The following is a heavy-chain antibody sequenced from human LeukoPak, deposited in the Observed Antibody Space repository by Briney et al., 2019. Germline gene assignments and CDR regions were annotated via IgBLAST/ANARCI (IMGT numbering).Heavy chain of an antibody. V-gene: IGHV4-59*01. CDR2: IYYSGST. Sequence: PSETLSLTCTVSGGSISSYYWSWIRQPPGKGLEWIGYIYYSGSTNYNPSLKSRVTISVDTSKNQFSLKLSSVTAADTAVYYCARARYYGSGLFDYWGQGTLVTVSS. J-gene: IGHJ4*02. CDR3: ARARYYGSGLFDY. CDR1: GGSISSYY. D-gene: IGHD3-10*01.